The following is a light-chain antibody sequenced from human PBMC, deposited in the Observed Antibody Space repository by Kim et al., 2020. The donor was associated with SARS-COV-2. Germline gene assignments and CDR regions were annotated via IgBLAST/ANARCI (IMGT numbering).Light chain of an antibody. CDR2: AAS. V-gene: IGKV1-27*01. CDR3: QKCDSAPWT. CDR1: QDISNY. Sequence: GDKVTITCRASQDISNYLAWFQLKPGKAPKLLIYAASALQPGVPSRFSGSGSGTDFTLTVTSLQPEDVATYYCQKCDSAPWTFGQGTKVDIK. J-gene: IGKJ1*01.